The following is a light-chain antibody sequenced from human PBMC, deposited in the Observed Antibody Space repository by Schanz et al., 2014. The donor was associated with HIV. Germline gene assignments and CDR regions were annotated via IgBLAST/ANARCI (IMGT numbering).Light chain of an antibody. CDR2: DVN. Sequence: QSALTQPASVSGSPGQSIAISCTGTNSDIGAYNYVSWYQQHPDKAPKLIIYDVNNRPSGVSNRFSGSKSGNTASLTISGLQAEDEADYYCSSYAGSNKNVFGTGTKLTVL. CDR3: SSYAGSNKNV. V-gene: IGLV2-14*03. CDR1: NSDIGAYNY. J-gene: IGLJ1*01.